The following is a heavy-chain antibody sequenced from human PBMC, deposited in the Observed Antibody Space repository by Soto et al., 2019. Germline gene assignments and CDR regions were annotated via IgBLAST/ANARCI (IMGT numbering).Heavy chain of an antibody. Sequence: EVQLVESGGGLVQPGGSLRLSCAASGFTFSSYWMSWVRQAPGKGLEWVANIKQDGSEKYYVDSVKGRFTISRDNAKKSLYLQLNSLRAEDTAVYYCARDGLTIFGVVTQYYFDYWGQGTLVTVSS. CDR1: GFTFSSYW. D-gene: IGHD3-3*01. V-gene: IGHV3-7*03. CDR2: IKQDGSEK. J-gene: IGHJ4*02. CDR3: ARDGLTIFGVVTQYYFDY.